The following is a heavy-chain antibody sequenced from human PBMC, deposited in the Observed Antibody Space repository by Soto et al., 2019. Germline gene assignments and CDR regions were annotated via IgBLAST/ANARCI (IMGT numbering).Heavy chain of an antibody. J-gene: IGHJ6*02. V-gene: IGHV1-18*01. CDR3: ARASYYDFWSGYYTWSYYYYGMDV. CDR2: ISAYNGNT. CDR1: GYTFTSYG. D-gene: IGHD3-3*01. Sequence: ASVKVSCKASGYTFTSYGISWVRQAPGQGXEWMGWISAYNGNTNYAQKLQGRVTMTTDTSTSTAFMGLRSLRSDDTAVYYCARASYYDFWSGYYTWSYYYYGMDVWGQGTTVTVSS.